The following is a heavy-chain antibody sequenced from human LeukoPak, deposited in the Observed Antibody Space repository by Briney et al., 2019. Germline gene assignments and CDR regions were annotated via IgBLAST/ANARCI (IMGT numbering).Heavy chain of an antibody. CDR1: GYTFTGYY. D-gene: IGHD3-3*01. Sequence: ASVKVSYKASGYTFTGYYIHWVRQAPGQGLEWMGWIHPNSGGTNYAQKFQGRVTMTRDTSISTAYMELSRLRSDDTAVYYCATDGSFGVVNYWGQGTLVTVSS. CDR3: ATDGSFGVVNY. J-gene: IGHJ4*02. CDR2: IHPNSGGT. V-gene: IGHV1-2*02.